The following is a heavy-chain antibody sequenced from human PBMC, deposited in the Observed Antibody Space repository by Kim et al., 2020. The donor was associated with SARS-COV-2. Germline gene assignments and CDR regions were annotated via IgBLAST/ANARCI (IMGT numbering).Heavy chain of an antibody. Sequence: GGSLRLSCAASGFTFSSYAMSWVRQAPGKGLEWVSAISGSGGSTYYADSVKGRFTISRDNSKNTLYLQMNSLRAEDTAVYYCAKGRTRAVAGIWFDPWGQGTLVTVSS. CDR1: GFTFSSYA. V-gene: IGHV3-23*01. CDR3: AKGRTRAVAGIWFDP. J-gene: IGHJ5*02. CDR2: ISGSGGST. D-gene: IGHD6-19*01.